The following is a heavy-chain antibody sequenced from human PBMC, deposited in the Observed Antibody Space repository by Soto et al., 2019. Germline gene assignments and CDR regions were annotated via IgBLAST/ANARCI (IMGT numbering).Heavy chain of an antibody. CDR2: INPDGSGT. CDR3: VRDRDTYGYANLDY. V-gene: IGHV3-74*01. J-gene: IGHJ4*02. CDR1: GFTFSSFW. Sequence: PGGSLRLSCAASGFTFSSFWMHWVRQAPGKGLVWVSRINPDGSGTSYADSVKGRLTISRDNAKNTLYLQVNSLRVDDTAVYYCVRDRDTYGYANLDYWGQGTLVTVSS. D-gene: IGHD5-18*01.